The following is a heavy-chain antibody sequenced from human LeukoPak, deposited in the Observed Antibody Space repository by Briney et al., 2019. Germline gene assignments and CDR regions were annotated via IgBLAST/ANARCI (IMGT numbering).Heavy chain of an antibody. J-gene: IGHJ6*03. CDR2: INHSGST. CDR3: ARLDWVYYYYYMDV. Sequence: SETLSLTCAVYGGSFSGYYWSWIRQPPGKGLEWIGEINHSGSTNYNTSLKSRVTIPVETSKNQFSLKLSSVTAADTAVYYCARLDWVYYYYYMDVWGKGTTVTISS. CDR1: GGSFSGYY. D-gene: IGHD3/OR15-3a*01. V-gene: IGHV4-34*01.